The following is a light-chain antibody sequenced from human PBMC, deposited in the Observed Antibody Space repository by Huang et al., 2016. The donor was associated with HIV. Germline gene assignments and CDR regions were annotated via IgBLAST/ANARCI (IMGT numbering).Light chain of an antibody. Sequence: EIEMTQSPATLSVSPGERATLSCRASHSVDSDLAWYQQKPGQAPRLLIYYASTRATGISAKFNGTGSGTEFSLSITNRQSEDFAVYYCQQYSDWPPLTFGGGTKVEI. J-gene: IGKJ4*01. CDR3: QQYSDWPPLT. CDR1: HSVDSD. V-gene: IGKV3-15*01. CDR2: YAS.